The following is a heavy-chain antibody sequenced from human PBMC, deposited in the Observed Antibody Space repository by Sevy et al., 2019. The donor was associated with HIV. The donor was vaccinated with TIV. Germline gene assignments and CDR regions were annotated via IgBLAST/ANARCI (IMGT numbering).Heavy chain of an antibody. CDR1: GYTFTSCG. CDR2: ISAYNGNT. V-gene: IGHV1-18*01. D-gene: IGHD3-10*01. CDR3: ARTYGSGSYYRNWFDP. Sequence: ASVKVSCKASGYTFTSCGISWVRQAPGQGLEWMGWISAYNGNTNYAQKLQGRVTMTTDTSTSTAYMELRSLRSDDTAVYYCARTYGSGSYYRNWFDPWGQGTLVTVSS. J-gene: IGHJ5*02.